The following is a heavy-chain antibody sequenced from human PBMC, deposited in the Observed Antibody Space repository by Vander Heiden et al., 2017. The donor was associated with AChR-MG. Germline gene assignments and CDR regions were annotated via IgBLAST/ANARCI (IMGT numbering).Heavy chain of an antibody. V-gene: IGHV3-30*02. Sequence: QVQLVESGGGVVQPGGSLRLSCAASGFTFSAYGMHWVRQAPGKGLEWVAFIRYDGSNKYYADSVKGRFTISRDNSKNTLYLQMNSLRAEDTAVYYCAKGGFSDSGSYKYAFDIWGQGTMVTVSS. CDR3: AKGGFSDSGSYKYAFDI. CDR2: IRYDGSNK. J-gene: IGHJ3*02. D-gene: IGHD1-26*01. CDR1: GFTFSAYG.